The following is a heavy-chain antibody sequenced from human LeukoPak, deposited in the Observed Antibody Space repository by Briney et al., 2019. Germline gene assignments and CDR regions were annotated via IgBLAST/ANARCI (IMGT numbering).Heavy chain of an antibody. J-gene: IGHJ4*02. D-gene: IGHD5-18*01. CDR1: GGSFSGYY. CDR2: INRSGST. Sequence: PSETLSLTCAVYGGSFSGYYWSWIRQPPGKGLEWIGEINRSGSTNYNPSLKSRVTISVDTSKNQFSLKLSSVTAADTAVYYCARVRRWIQLWSPHYFDYWGQGTLVTVSS. V-gene: IGHV4-34*01. CDR3: ARVRRWIQLWSPHYFDY.